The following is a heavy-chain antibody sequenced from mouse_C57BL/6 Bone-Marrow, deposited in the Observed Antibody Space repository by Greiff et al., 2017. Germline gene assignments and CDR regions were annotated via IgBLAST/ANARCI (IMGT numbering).Heavy chain of an antibody. CDR1: GFTFSSYA. D-gene: IGHD2-3*01. CDR3: TRDRDGYRGFAY. V-gene: IGHV5-9-1*02. Sequence: EVHLVESGEGLVKPGGSLKLSCAASGFTFSSYAMSWVRQTPEKRLEWVAYISSGGDYIYYADTVKGRFTISRDNARNTLYLQMSSLKSEDTAMYYCTRDRDGYRGFAYWGQGTLVTVSA. CDR2: ISSGGDYI. J-gene: IGHJ3*01.